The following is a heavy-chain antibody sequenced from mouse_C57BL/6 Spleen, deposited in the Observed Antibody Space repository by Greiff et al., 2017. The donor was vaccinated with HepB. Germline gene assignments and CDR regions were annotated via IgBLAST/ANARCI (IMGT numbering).Heavy chain of an antibody. V-gene: IGHV1-82*01. CDR2: IYPGDGDT. J-gene: IGHJ4*01. CDR3: ASSGSSYGYYAMDY. Sequence: QVQLQQSGPELVKPGASVKISCKASGYAFSSSWMNWVKQRPGKGLEWIGRIYPGDGDTNYNGKFKGKATLTADKSSSTAYMQLSSLTSEDSAVYTGASSGSSYGYYAMDYWGQGTSVTVSS. CDR1: GYAFSSSW. D-gene: IGHD1-1*01.